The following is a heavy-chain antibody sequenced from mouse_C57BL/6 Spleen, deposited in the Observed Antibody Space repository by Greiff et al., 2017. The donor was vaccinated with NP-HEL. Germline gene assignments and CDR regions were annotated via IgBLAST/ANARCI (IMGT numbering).Heavy chain of an antibody. V-gene: IGHV1-63*01. CDR2: IYPGGGYT. D-gene: IGHD1-1*01. Sequence: VQLQQSGAELVRPGTSVKMSCKASGYTFTNYWIGWAKQRPGHGLEWIGDIYPGGGYTNYNEKFKGKATLTADKSSSTADMQFSSLTSEDSAIYYCARTHYYGSSYWYFDVWGPGTTVTVSS. CDR3: ARTHYYGSSYWYFDV. J-gene: IGHJ1*01. CDR1: GYTFTNYW.